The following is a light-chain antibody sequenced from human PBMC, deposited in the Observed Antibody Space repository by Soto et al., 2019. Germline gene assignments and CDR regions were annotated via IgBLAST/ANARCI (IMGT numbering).Light chain of an antibody. J-gene: IGKJ1*01. CDR1: QSVSSN. CDR2: GAS. V-gene: IGKV3-15*01. Sequence: EIVMTQSPATLSVSPGERATLSCRASQSVSSNLAWHQQKPGQAPRLLIYGASTRATGIPARFSGSGSGTEFTLTISSLQSEDFAVYYCQHYTLYSASFGPGTKV. CDR3: QHYTLYSAS.